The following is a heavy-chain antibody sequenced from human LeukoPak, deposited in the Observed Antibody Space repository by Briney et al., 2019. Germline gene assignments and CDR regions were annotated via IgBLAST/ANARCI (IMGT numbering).Heavy chain of an antibody. V-gene: IGHV1-69*01. D-gene: IGHD3-22*01. Sequence: GASVKVSXKASGGTFSSYAISWVRQAPGQGLEWMGGIIPIFGTANYAQKFQGRVTITADESTSTAYMELSSLRSEDTAVYYCARVFEDGYRSGYYSYWGQGTLVTVSS. J-gene: IGHJ4*02. CDR2: IIPIFGTA. CDR1: GGTFSSYA. CDR3: ARVFEDGYRSGYYSY.